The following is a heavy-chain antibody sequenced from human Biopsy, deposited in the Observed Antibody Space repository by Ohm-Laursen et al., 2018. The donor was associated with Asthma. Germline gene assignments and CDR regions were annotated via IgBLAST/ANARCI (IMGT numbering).Heavy chain of an antibody. Sequence: ASVKVSCKVSGYTFTSYDINWVRQATGQGLEWMGWMNPNSGNTGYPQNFQGRVTMTRDTSISTAYMELSRLRSDDTALYYCARGQKSPGDRWFDPWGQGTLVTVSS. CDR2: MNPNSGNT. CDR3: ARGQKSPGDRWFDP. J-gene: IGHJ5*02. CDR1: GYTFTSYD. D-gene: IGHD7-27*01. V-gene: IGHV1-8*01.